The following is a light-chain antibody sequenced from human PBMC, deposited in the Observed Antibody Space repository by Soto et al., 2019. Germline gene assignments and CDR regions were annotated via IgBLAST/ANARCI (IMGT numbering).Light chain of an antibody. Sequence: QSALTQPPSASGSPGQSVTISCTGTSNDVGGYKYVSWYQQHPGKAPKLMIYEVSKRPSGVPDRFSGPKSGNTASLTVSGLQAEDEADYYCTSYAGSNYVFGTGTKLTVL. J-gene: IGLJ1*01. CDR2: EVS. CDR3: TSYAGSNYV. CDR1: SNDVGGYKY. V-gene: IGLV2-8*01.